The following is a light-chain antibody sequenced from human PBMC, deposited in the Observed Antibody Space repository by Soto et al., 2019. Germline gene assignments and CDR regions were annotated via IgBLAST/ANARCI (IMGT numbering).Light chain of an antibody. CDR2: EVS. J-gene: IGLJ3*02. V-gene: IGLV2-14*01. CDR1: ISDVGAYNY. Sequence: QASPAQPAYVSGSPGQSITISCTGTISDVGAYNYDPWCRQHPGKAPKFMIYEVSSRPSGISNRFSDSKSGNTASLTISGLQDEDEADYECSSYTNNNFWVFGEGSKVTVL. CDR3: SSYTNNNFWV.